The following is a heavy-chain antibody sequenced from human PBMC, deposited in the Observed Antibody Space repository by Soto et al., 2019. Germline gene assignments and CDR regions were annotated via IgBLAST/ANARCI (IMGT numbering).Heavy chain of an antibody. CDR3: ARESGENWTYEAH. Sequence: PSETLSLTCTVSGAYVSDFSWSWIRQPAGKWLEWIGRITVNGITQYTPSFRSRVTMSMDTSRNQFSLNLQSATAADTALYYCARESGENWTYEAHWGQGXLVTVYS. CDR2: ITVNGIT. D-gene: IGHD1-7*01. J-gene: IGHJ1*01. CDR1: GAYVSDFS. V-gene: IGHV4-4*07.